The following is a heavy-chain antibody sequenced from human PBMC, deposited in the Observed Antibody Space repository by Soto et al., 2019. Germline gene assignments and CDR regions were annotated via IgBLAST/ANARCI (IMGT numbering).Heavy chain of an antibody. CDR3: ARGLSWSPYFDL. D-gene: IGHD6-13*01. J-gene: IGHJ4*02. V-gene: IGHV4-59*01. CDR1: GASITTKS. Sequence: QVKLQESGPGLVKPSETLSLTCTVSGASITTKSWNWVRQSPGKGLEWIGYLYYSGTTNYNPSLKSRVTISLDTSKNHISLNLTSVTAADTAIYYCARGLSWSPYFDLWGQGTRVTVSS. CDR2: LYYSGTT.